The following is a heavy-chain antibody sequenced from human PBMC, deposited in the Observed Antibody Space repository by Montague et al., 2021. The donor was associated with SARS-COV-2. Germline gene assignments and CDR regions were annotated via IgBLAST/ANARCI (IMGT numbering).Heavy chain of an antibody. CDR1: GGAINSGDFY. D-gene: IGHD2-21*01. J-gene: IGHJ4*02. Sequence: TLSLTCTVSGGAINSGDFYWSWVRQPAGKGLEWIGRIYVTGSTRYSPSLESRVTMPIDTAKGQFSLKLSSVTAADTGVYYCVGDAYNPLDGNWGQGTLVTVSS. V-gene: IGHV4-61*02. CDR3: VGDAYNPLDGN. CDR2: IYVTGST.